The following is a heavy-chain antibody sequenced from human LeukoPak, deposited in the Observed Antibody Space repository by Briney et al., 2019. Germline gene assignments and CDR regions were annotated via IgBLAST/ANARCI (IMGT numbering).Heavy chain of an antibody. CDR2: IKQDGSEK. CDR3: VRGPYYNFWSGFDY. CDR1: GFTFSTYW. Sequence: GGSLRLSCAVSGFTFSTYWMSWVRQAPGKGLEWVANIKQDGSEKYYVDSVEGRFTISRDNARNSLYLQMNSLRAEDTAVYYCVRGPYYNFWSGFDYWGQGTLVTVSS. D-gene: IGHD3-3*01. V-gene: IGHV3-7*01. J-gene: IGHJ4*02.